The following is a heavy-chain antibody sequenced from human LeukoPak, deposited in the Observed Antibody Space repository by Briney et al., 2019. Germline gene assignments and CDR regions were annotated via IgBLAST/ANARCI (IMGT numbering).Heavy chain of an antibody. CDR1: GYTFTSHY. V-gene: IGHV1-2*02. CDR3: ARDLGYCSGGSCYCPFAYCGGDYGMDV. CDR2: INPNSGGT. D-gene: IGHD2-15*01. Sequence: GASVKVSCKASGYTFTSHYMHWVRQAPGQGLEWMGWINPNSGGTNYAQKFQGRVTMTRDTSISTAYMELSRLRSDDTAVYYCARDLGYCSGGSCYCPFAYCGGDYGMDVWGQGTTVTVSS. J-gene: IGHJ6*02.